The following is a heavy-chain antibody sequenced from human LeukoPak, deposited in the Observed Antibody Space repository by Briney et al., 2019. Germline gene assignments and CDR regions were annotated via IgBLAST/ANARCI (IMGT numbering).Heavy chain of an antibody. Sequence: PSETLSLTCSVSGGSFRSYYWSWIREPPGKGLEWIGYIYCSGSTNYNPSLKSRVTISVDTSKNQFSLKLSSVTDADTAVYYCARHWLDSGTPDRFDYWGQGTLVTVSS. CDR1: GGSFRSYY. V-gene: IGHV4-59*08. CDR3: ARHWLDSGTPDRFDY. J-gene: IGHJ4*02. D-gene: IGHD3-10*01. CDR2: IYCSGST.